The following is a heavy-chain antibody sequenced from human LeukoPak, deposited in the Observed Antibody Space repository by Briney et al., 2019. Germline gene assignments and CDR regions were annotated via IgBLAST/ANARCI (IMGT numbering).Heavy chain of an antibody. V-gene: IGHV4-34*01. CDR3: AGGYMVRGDYFDY. Sequence: SETLSLTCAVYGGSFSGYYWSWIRQPPGKGLEWIGEINHSGSTNYNPSLKSRVTISVDTSKNQFSLKLSSVTAADTAVYYCAGGYMVRGDYFDYWGQGTLVTVSS. CDR2: INHSGST. D-gene: IGHD3-10*01. CDR1: GGSFSGYY. J-gene: IGHJ4*02.